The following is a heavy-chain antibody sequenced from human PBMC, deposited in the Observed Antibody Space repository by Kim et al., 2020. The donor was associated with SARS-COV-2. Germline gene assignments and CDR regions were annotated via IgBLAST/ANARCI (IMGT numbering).Heavy chain of an antibody. D-gene: IGHD3-3*01. CDR3: ARDESITIFGVVIENYGMDV. V-gene: IGHV7-4-1*02. J-gene: IGHJ6*02. Sequence: ASVKVSCKASGYTFTSYAMNWVRQAPGQGLEWMGWINTNTGNPTYPQGFTGRFVFSLDTSVSTAYLQISSLKAEDTAVYYCARDESITIFGVVIENYGMDVWGQGTTVTVSS. CDR1: GYTFTSYA. CDR2: INTNTGNP.